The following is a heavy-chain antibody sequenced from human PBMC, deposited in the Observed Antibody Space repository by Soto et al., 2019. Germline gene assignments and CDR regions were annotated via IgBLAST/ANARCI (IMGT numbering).Heavy chain of an antibody. D-gene: IGHD6-19*01. Sequence: QVQLVQSGAEVKKPGASVKVSCKASGYTFTGYYMHWVRQAPGQGLEWMGWINPNSGGTNYAQKFQGRVTMTRDTSISTAYMELSRLRSDDTAVYYCARDPGSGCYETATTPIDYWGQGTLVTVSS. J-gene: IGHJ4*02. V-gene: IGHV1-2*02. CDR1: GYTFTGYY. CDR3: ARDPGSGCYETATTPIDY. CDR2: INPNSGGT.